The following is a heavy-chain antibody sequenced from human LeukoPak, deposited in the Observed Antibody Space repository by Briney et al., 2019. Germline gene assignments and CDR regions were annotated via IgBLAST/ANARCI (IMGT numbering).Heavy chain of an antibody. CDR2: IYYSGST. CDR1: GGSISSYY. J-gene: IGHJ4*02. V-gene: IGHV4-59*01. CDR3: ARGTLYYYDSGGYYSPVYYFDY. Sequence: PSETLSLTCTVSGGSISSYYWSWIRQPPGKGLEWIGYIYYSGSTNYNPSLKSRVTISVDTSKNQFSLKLSSVTAADTAVYYCARGTLYYYDSGGYYSPVYYFDYWGQGTLVTVSS. D-gene: IGHD3-22*01.